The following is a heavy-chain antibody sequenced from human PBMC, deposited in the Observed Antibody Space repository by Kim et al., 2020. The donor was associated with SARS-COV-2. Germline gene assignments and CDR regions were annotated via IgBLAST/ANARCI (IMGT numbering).Heavy chain of an antibody. Sequence: GGSLRLSCAASGFTFSSYGMHWVRQAPGKGLEWVAVIWYDGSNKYYADSVKGRFTISRDNSKNTLYLQMNSLRAEDTAVYYCARDPSGSYSGFDYWGQGTLVTVSS. J-gene: IGHJ4*02. D-gene: IGHD1-26*01. V-gene: IGHV3-33*01. CDR1: GFTFSSYG. CDR2: IWYDGSNK. CDR3: ARDPSGSYSGFDY.